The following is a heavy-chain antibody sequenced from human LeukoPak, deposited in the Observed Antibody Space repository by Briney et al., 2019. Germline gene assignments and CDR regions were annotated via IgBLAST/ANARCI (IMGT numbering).Heavy chain of an antibody. CDR3: ARGAYYYGSGSYPYDY. V-gene: IGHV3-74*01. J-gene: IGHJ4*02. CDR2: INSDGSST. Sequence: GGSLRLSCAASGFTFSSYAMSWVRQAPGKGLVWVSRINSDGSSTSYADSVKGRFTISRDNAKNTLYLQMNSLRAEDTAVYYCARGAYYYGSGSYPYDYWGQGTLVTVSS. CDR1: GFTFSSYA. D-gene: IGHD3-10*01.